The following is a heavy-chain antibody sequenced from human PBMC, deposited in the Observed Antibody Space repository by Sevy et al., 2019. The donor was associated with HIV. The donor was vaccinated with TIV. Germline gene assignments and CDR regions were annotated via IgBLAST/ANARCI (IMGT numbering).Heavy chain of an antibody. CDR1: GFTFSSYA. J-gene: IGHJ3*02. CDR3: ARGQWAAWYDSSGYQRTGDAFDI. D-gene: IGHD3-22*01. Sequence: GGSLRLSCAASGFTFSSYAMHWVRQALGKGLEWVAVISYDGSNKYYADSVKGRFTISRDNSKNTLYLQMNSLRAEDTAVYYCARGQWAAWYDSSGYQRTGDAFDIWGQGTMVTVSS. V-gene: IGHV3-30*04. CDR2: ISYDGSNK.